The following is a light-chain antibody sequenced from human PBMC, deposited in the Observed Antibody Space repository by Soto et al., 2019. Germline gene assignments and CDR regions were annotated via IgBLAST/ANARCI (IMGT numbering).Light chain of an antibody. J-gene: IGKJ4*01. CDR1: KDISSH. CDR2: AAS. Sequence: DIQLTNSRSFLSAFWGARFTITCRPGKDISSHLAWYRQKPGKALKLLIYAASTLQSGVPSGFGGSGSGTEFTLTITSLQPEDFATYYCQQVKTYPLTFGGGTKVEIK. CDR3: QQVKTYPLT. V-gene: IGKV1-9*01.